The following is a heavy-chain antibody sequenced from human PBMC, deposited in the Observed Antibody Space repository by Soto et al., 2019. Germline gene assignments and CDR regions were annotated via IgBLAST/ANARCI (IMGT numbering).Heavy chain of an antibody. CDR2: ISSSSSTI. CDR1: GFTFSSYA. Sequence: GGSLRLSCSTSGFTFSSYAMSWVRQAPGKGLEWVSYISSSSSTIYYADSVKGRFTISRDNAKNSLYLQMNSLRAEDTAVYYCARIRSVDTAMVSPGMDVWGQGTTVAVSS. J-gene: IGHJ6*01. D-gene: IGHD5-18*01. V-gene: IGHV3-48*01. CDR3: ARIRSVDTAMVSPGMDV.